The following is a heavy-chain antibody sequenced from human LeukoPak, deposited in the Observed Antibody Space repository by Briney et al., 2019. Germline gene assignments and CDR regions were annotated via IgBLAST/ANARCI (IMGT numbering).Heavy chain of an antibody. CDR2: IIPIFGTA. D-gene: IGHD6-19*01. CDR1: GGTFSSYA. V-gene: IGHV1-69*05. Sequence: SVKVSCKASGGTFSSYAISWVRQAPGQGLEWMGGIIPIFGTANYAQKFQGRVTITTDESTSTAYMELSSLRSEDTAVYYCARHGESSHSSGWYGSRRGFDPWGQGTLVTVSS. CDR3: ARHGESSHSSGWYGSRRGFDP. J-gene: IGHJ5*02.